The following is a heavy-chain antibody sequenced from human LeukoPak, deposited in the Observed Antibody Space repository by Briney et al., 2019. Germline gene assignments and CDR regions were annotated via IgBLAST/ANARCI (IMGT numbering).Heavy chain of an antibody. CDR2: IYYSGST. V-gene: IGHV4-59*12. J-gene: IGHJ5*02. Sequence: SETLSLTCTVSGGSISSYYWSWIRQPPGKGLEWIGDIYYSGSTNYNPSLKSRVTIPVDTSKNQFSLKLSSVTAADTAVYYCVRGRYSSGWFQDKNWFDPWGQGIPVTVSS. D-gene: IGHD6-19*01. CDR1: GGSISSYY. CDR3: VRGRYSSGWFQDKNWFDP.